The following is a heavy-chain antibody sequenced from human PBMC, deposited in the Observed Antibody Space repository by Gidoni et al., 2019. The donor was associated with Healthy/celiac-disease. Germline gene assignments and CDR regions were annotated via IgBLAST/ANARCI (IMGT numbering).Heavy chain of an antibody. D-gene: IGHD2-15*01. J-gene: IGHJ4*02. V-gene: IGHV1-18*01. CDR3: ASDRIAQPHRRSGY. CDR2: ISAYNGNT. Sequence: GESPGQGLEWMGWISAYNGNTNYAQKLQGRVTMTTDTSTSTAYMELRSLRSDDTAVYYCASDRIAQPHRRSGYWGQGTLVTVSS.